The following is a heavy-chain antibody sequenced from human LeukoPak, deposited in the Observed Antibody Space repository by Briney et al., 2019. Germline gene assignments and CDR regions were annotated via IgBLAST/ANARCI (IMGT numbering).Heavy chain of an antibody. D-gene: IGHD2-2*01. Sequence: GGSLRLSCVASGFSLNDYSMNWVRQAPGKGLEWVASISSSSINIKYADSVKGRFTISRDDAKNLLHLQLNSLRVEDTAVYYCARDRTPFFTTCYVFDSCGQGNLVSVSP. CDR1: GFSLNDYS. CDR3: ARDRTPFFTTCYVFDS. J-gene: IGHJ5*01. V-gene: IGHV3-21*01. CDR2: ISSSSINI.